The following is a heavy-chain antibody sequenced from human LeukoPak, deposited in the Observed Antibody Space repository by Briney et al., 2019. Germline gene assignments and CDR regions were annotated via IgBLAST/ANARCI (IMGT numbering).Heavy chain of an antibody. V-gene: IGHV3-11*03. Sequence: GGSLRLSCAASGFTFSDYYMSWIRQAPGEGLDWVSYISSSSSHTNYADSVKGRFTISRDNAKNSLYLQMNSLRAEDTAVYYCATSLASSGRFDYWGQGTLVTVSS. CDR1: GFTFSDYY. CDR2: ISSSSSHT. D-gene: IGHD3-22*01. J-gene: IGHJ4*02. CDR3: ATSLASSGRFDY.